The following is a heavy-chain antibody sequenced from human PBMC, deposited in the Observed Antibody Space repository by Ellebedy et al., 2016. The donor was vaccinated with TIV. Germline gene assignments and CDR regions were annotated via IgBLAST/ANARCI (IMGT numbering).Heavy chain of an antibody. J-gene: IGHJ5*02. CDR1: GGSISGGRNY. D-gene: IGHD3-16*01. CDR2: IDAGGST. CDR3: ARHASGVSAFDP. Sequence: SETLSLTXSVSGGSISGGRNYWSWIRQPAGKGLEWIGRIDAGGSTNYNPSLKSRVTISVDTSKNLFSLKLNSVTAADTATYYCARHASGVSAFDPWGQGTLVTVSS. V-gene: IGHV4-61*02.